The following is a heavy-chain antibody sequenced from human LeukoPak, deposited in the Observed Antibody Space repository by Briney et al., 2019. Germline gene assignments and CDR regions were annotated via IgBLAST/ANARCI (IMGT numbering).Heavy chain of an antibody. D-gene: IGHD6-19*01. V-gene: IGHV3-7*01. CDR2: ITPDGSDR. CDR1: GFTFNNYW. Sequence: GGSLRLSCAVSGFTFNNYWMSWVRQAPGKGLEWVANITPDGSDRYYVDSLKGRVTISSDNTKSSLYLQLNSLRAEDTAVYYCVPGGLAVSGIDYWGQGALVTVSS. CDR3: VPGGLAVSGIDY. J-gene: IGHJ4*02.